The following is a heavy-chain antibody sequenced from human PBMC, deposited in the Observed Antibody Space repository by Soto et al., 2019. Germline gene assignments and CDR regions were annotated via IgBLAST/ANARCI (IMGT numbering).Heavy chain of an antibody. D-gene: IGHD3-22*01. CDR1: GFTFSSYG. CDR2: ISYDGSNK. V-gene: IGHV3-30*18. CDR3: AKDIGYYDSSGYSVGFDY. Sequence: QVQLVESGGGVVQPGRSLRLSCAASGFTFSSYGMHWVRQAPGKGLEWVAVISYDGSNKYYADSVKGRFTISRDNSKNTLYLQMNSLRAEDTAVYYCAKDIGYYDSSGYSVGFDYWGQGTLVTVSS. J-gene: IGHJ4*02.